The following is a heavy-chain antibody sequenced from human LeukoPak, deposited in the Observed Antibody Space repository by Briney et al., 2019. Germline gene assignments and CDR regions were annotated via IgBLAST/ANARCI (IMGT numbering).Heavy chain of an antibody. CDR2: ISTNGGRT. Sequence: TGGSLRLSCAASGLTFSSYAMHWVRKAPGKGLEYVSTISTNGGRTYYANSVKGRFTIFRDNSKHTVYLQMGSLRAETMAAFSCARERRGDDAFDIWGQGTMVTVSS. J-gene: IGHJ3*02. CDR3: ARERRGDDAFDI. D-gene: IGHD3-16*01. V-gene: IGHV3-64*01. CDR1: GLTFSSYA.